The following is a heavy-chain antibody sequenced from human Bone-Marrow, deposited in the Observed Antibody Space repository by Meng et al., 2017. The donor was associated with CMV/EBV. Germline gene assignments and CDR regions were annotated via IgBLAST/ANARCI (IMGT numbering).Heavy chain of an antibody. CDR1: GFTFSSYA. CDR3: ARDFSSSWDGFQDY. Sequence: GGSLRLSCAASGFTFSSYAMHWVRQAPGKGLEWVAVISYDGSNKYYADSVKGRFTISRDNSKNTLYLQMNSLRAEDTAVYYCARDFSSSWDGFQDYWGQGTLVTGSS. J-gene: IGHJ4*02. D-gene: IGHD6-13*01. V-gene: IGHV3-30*04. CDR2: ISYDGSNK.